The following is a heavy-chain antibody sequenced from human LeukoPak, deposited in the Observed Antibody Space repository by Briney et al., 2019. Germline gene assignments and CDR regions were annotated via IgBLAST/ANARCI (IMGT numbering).Heavy chain of an antibody. V-gene: IGHV3-15*01. J-gene: IGHJ4*02. CDR1: GFTFSNAW. CDR3: TTGTYYHDSSGYYIRYFDY. D-gene: IGHD3-22*01. CDR2: IKSKTDGGTT. Sequence: PGGSLRLSCAASGFTFSNAWMSWVRQAPGKGLEWVGRIKSKTDGGTTDYAAPVKGRFTISRDDSKNTLYLQMNSLKTEDTAVYYCTTGTYYHDSSGYYIRYFDYWGQGTLVTVSS.